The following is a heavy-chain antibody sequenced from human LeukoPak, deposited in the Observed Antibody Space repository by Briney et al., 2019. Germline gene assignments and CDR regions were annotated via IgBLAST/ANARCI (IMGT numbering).Heavy chain of an antibody. CDR1: GFSFSSYR. CDR2: VSHSGDYI. D-gene: IGHD5-18*01. V-gene: IGHV3-21*01. Sequence: GGSLRLSCAASGFSFSSYRVNWVRQAPGKGREGGSSVSHSGDYIHYADSVKGRFTISRDNSKNSLYLQMNSLRAADTDVYYCARDGDTAFDYWGQGTLVTVSS. CDR3: ARDGDTAFDY. J-gene: IGHJ4*02.